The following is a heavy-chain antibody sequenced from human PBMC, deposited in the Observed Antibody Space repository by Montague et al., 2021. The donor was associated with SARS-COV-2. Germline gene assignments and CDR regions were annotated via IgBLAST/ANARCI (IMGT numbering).Heavy chain of an antibody. D-gene: IGHD1-1*01. Sequence: CAISGDSVSSNSATWYWVRQSPSRGLEWLGRTYYRSKWYNDYAVSVRGRVTINPDTSKNQFSLQLNSVTPEDTAIDYCRSGREGNYNVMDVWGQGTTVTVSS. CDR2: TYYRSKWYN. V-gene: IGHV6-1*01. CDR1: GDSVSSNSAT. CDR3: RSGREGNYNVMDV. J-gene: IGHJ6*02.